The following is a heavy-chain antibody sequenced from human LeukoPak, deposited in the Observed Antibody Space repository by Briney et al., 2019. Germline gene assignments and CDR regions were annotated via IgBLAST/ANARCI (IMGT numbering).Heavy chain of an antibody. CDR2: IYTSGST. D-gene: IGHD5-24*01. Sequence: PSETLSLTCTVSGGSISSGSYYWSWIRQPAGKGLEWIGRIYTSGSTNYNPSLKSRVTISVDTSKNQFSLKLSSVTAADTAVYYCARERDGYNWAYDAFDIWGQGTMVTVPS. V-gene: IGHV4-61*02. CDR1: GGSISSGSYY. J-gene: IGHJ3*02. CDR3: ARERDGYNWAYDAFDI.